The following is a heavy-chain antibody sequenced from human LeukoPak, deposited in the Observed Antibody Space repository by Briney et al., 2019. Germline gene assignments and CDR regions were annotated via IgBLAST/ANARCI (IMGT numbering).Heavy chain of an antibody. CDR2: VYYSGTT. V-gene: IGHV4-59*11. Sequence: SETLSLTCTVSGGSIGSHYWSWIRQPPGSGLEWIGYVYYSGTTNYNPSLKSRVTISVDTSKNQFSLKLSSVTAADTAVYYCAGDYYDSRGEAFDIWGLGTMVTVSS. CDR3: AGDYYDSRGEAFDI. D-gene: IGHD3-22*01. J-gene: IGHJ3*02. CDR1: GGSIGSHY.